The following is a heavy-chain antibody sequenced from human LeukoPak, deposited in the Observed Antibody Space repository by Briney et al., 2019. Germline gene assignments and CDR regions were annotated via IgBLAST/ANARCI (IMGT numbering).Heavy chain of an antibody. V-gene: IGHV4-59*01. CDR1: GGSISSYY. CDR3: ARGYSSSWDWFDP. Sequence: NPSETLSLNCTVSGGSISSYYWSWIRQPPGKGLEWVGYIYYSGSTNYNPSLKSRVTISLDTSKNHFSLKLSSVTAADTAVYYCARGYSSSWDWFDPWGQGTLVTVSS. J-gene: IGHJ5*02. D-gene: IGHD6-13*01. CDR2: IYYSGST.